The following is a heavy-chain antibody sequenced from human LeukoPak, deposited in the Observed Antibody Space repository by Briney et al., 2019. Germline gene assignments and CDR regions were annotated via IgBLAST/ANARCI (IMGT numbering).Heavy chain of an antibody. V-gene: IGHV4-31*03. CDR3: ARVGTDSSGYNDY. D-gene: IGHD3-22*01. J-gene: IGHJ4*02. CDR1: GGSISSGGYY. Sequence: SQTLSLTCTVSGGSISSGGYYWSWIRQHPGKGLEWIGYIYYSGSTYYNPSLKSRVTISVDTSKNQFSLKLSSVTAADTAVYYCARVGTDSSGYNDYWGQGTLVTVSS. CDR2: IYYSGST.